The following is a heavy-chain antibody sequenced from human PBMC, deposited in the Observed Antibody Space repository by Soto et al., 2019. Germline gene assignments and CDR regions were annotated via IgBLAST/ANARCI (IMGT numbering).Heavy chain of an antibody. D-gene: IGHD2-15*01. Sequence: QVQLVESGGGVVQPGRSLRLSCAASGFTFSSYAMHWVRQAPGEGLEWVAVISYDGSQRYYADSVKGRFTISRDNSKNTLSLQMNSLRAEDTAVHYCASWGCSGGSCYGGYWGQGTLVTVSS. V-gene: IGHV3-30-3*01. CDR2: ISYDGSQR. CDR1: GFTFSSYA. J-gene: IGHJ4*02. CDR3: ASWGCSGGSCYGGY.